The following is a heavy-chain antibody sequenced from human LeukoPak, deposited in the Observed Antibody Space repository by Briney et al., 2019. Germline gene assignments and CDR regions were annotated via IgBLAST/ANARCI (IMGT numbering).Heavy chain of an antibody. Sequence: ASVKVSCKASGYTFTSYYMHWVRQAPGQGLEWMGIINPSGGSTSYAQKFQGRVTMTRDTSTSTVYTELSSLRSEDTAVYYCAIGIAAAGPFDYWGQGTLVTVSS. J-gene: IGHJ4*02. CDR3: AIGIAAAGPFDY. D-gene: IGHD6-13*01. CDR2: INPSGGST. CDR1: GYTFTSYY. V-gene: IGHV1-46*01.